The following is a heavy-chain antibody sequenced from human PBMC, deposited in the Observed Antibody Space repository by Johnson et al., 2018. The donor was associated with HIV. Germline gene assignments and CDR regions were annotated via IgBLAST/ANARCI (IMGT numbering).Heavy chain of an antibody. CDR3: ARGIPNLPITGTRGFDI. V-gene: IGHV3-13*01. CDR1: GFTFSSYD. D-gene: IGHD1-20*01. Sequence: VQLVESGGGLVQPGGSLRLSCAASGFTFSSYDMHWVRQATGKGLEWVAAVGTAGDTFYPGSVKGRFTISREDAKNSLYLQMNSLSAGDTAVYYCARGIPNLPITGTRGFDIWGQGTMVTVSS. J-gene: IGHJ3*02. CDR2: VGTAGDT.